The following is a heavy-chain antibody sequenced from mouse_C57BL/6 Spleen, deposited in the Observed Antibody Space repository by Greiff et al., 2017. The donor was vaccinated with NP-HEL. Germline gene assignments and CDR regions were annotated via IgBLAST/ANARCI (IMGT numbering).Heavy chain of an antibody. J-gene: IGHJ1*03. CDR1: GFSLTSYG. Sequence: VQLVESGPGLVQPSQSLTITCTVSGFSLTSYGVHWVRQSPGKGLEWLGVIWSGGSTDYNAAFISRLSISKDNSKSQVFFKMNSLQADDSAIYFCARFNWDGYFDVGGTGTTVTVSS. D-gene: IGHD4-1*01. V-gene: IGHV2-2*01. CDR2: IWSGGST. CDR3: ARFNWDGYFDV.